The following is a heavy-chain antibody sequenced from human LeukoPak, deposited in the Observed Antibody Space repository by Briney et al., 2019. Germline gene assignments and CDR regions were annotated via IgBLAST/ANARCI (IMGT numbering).Heavy chain of an antibody. J-gene: IGHJ3*01. CDR2: IIPIFDRP. CDR1: GYTFTGYY. D-gene: IGHD1-26*01. V-gene: IGHV1-69*06. CDR3: ARDAQWELRAFDV. Sequence: GASVKVSCKASGYTFTGYYMHWVRQAPGQGLEWMGGIIPIFDRPNYAQKFEGRVTITADKSTNTTYMEISSLTYDDTAVYYCARDAQWELRAFDVWGRGTMVIVSS.